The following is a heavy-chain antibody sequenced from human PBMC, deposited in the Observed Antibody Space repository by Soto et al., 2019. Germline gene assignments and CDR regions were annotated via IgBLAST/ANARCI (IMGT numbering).Heavy chain of an antibody. D-gene: IGHD1-26*01. V-gene: IGHV1-69*02. CDR2: IIPILGIA. Sequence: QVQLVQSGAEVKKPGSSVKVSCKASGGTFSSYTISWVRQAPGQGLEWMGRIIPILGIANYAQKIQGRVTITADKSKRTAYMGLRGVRSEDTAVYYCARVAAIVGATNWFDPWGQGTLVTVSS. CDR1: GGTFSSYT. CDR3: ARVAAIVGATNWFDP. J-gene: IGHJ5*02.